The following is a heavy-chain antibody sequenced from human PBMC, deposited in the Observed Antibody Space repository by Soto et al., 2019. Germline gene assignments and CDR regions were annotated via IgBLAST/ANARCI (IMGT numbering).Heavy chain of an antibody. CDR1: GFSLSTSGMC. CDR2: IDWDDDK. D-gene: IGHD6-13*01. CDR3: ARIHGRGSSWTFDY. Sequence: SGPTLVNPTQTLTLTCTFSGFSLSTSGMCVSWIRQPPGKALEWLALIDWDDDKYYSTSLKTRLTISKDTSKNQVVLTMTNMDPVDTATYYCARIHGRGSSWTFDYWGQGTLVIVSS. V-gene: IGHV2-70*01. J-gene: IGHJ4*02.